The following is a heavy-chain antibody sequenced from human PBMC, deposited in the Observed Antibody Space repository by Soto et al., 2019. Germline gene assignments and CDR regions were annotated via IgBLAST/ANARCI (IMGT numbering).Heavy chain of an antibody. D-gene: IGHD2-21*02. V-gene: IGHV4-39*01. CDR2: IYYSGST. CDR1: GRSINIRSYY. Sequence: ETLSLTXTVSGRSINIRSYYGGWGRQSPGKGLEWIGSIYYSGSTYYNQSLKSRVAMSVDKSKNTFYLKLRSVSAADTAVYYCARQRTQVVTQAYFDDWGQGSLVTVSS. CDR3: ARQRTQVVTQAYFDD. J-gene: IGHJ4*02.